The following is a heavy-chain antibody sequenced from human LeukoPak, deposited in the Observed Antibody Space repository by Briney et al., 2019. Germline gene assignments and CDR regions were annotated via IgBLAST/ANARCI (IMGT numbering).Heavy chain of an antibody. V-gene: IGHV3-30*02. J-gene: IGHJ4*02. CDR2: IRHDEANS. D-gene: IGHD6-6*01. CDR3: AKEYTPSSPLGELDS. Sequence: GGSLRLPCAVSGFNLNSYAMHWVRQAPGKGLEWVAVIRHDEANSFYADSVQGRFTISRDTSKKLLYLQMNSLRVEDTAVYYCAKEYTPSSPLGELDSWGQGTLVTVSS. CDR1: GFNLNSYA.